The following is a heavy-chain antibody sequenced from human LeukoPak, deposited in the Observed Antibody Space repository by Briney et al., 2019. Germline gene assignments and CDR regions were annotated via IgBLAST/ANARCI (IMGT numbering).Heavy chain of an antibody. V-gene: IGHV4-34*01. J-gene: IGHJ4*02. CDR1: GGSFSGYY. CDR3: ARPQYYYDSSGYFY. CDR2: INHSGST. D-gene: IGHD3-22*01. Sequence: SETLSHTCAVYGGSFSGYYWSGIRQPPGKGLEWIGEINHSGSTNYNPSLKSRVTISVDTSKNQFSLKLSSVTAADTAVYYCARPQYYYDSSGYFYWGQGTLVTVPS.